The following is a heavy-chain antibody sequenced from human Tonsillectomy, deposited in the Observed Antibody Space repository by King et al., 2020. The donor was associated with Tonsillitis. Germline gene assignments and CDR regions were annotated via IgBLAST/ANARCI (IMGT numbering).Heavy chain of an antibody. CDR1: GCSISTGYY. V-gene: IGHV4-38-2*01. CDR2: FYHSGTT. Sequence: QLQESGPGLVKPSETLSLTCAVSGCSISTGYYWGWIRQPPGKGLEWIGSFYHSGTTYYTPSLKSRVTISVDTSRNQFSLKLSSVTAADTAVYYCAKDMNYYDSSDRYFDLWGRGTLVTVSS. CDR3: AKDMNYYDSSDRYFDL. J-gene: IGHJ2*01. D-gene: IGHD3-22*01.